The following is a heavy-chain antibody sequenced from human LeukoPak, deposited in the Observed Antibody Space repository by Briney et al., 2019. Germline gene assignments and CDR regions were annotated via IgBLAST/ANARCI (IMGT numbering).Heavy chain of an antibody. CDR2: ISGSGGST. CDR1: GFTFSSYA. D-gene: IGHD3-9*01. V-gene: IGHV3-23*01. J-gene: IGHJ4*02. CDR3: ARHDWLSGVSYQFYFDY. Sequence: PGGSLRLSCAASGFTFSSYAMSWVRQAPGKGLEWVSAISGSGGSTYYADSVKGRFTISRDNSKNTLYLQMNSLRAEDTAVYYCARHDWLSGVSYQFYFDYWGQGTLVTASS.